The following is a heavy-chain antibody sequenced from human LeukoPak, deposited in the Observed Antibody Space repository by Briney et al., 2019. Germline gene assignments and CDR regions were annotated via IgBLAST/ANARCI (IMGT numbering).Heavy chain of an antibody. D-gene: IGHD6-19*01. CDR3: ARVRIAVAGSDY. V-gene: IGHV1-8*01. J-gene: IGHJ4*02. CDR2: MNPNSGNT. Sequence: MGWMNPNSGNTGYAQKFQGRVTMTRNTSISTAYMELSSLRSDDTAVYYCARVRIAVAGSDYWGQGTLVTVSS.